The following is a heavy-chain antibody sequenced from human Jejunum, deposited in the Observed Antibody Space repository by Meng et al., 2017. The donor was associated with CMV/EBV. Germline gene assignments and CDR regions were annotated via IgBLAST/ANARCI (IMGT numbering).Heavy chain of an antibody. V-gene: IGHV3-21*01. Sequence: SGFTFSIFSINWVRQAPGKGLEWVASISPTGDYISYADSVKGRFTISRDNAKNSAYLQMNSLRFEDTAMYYCATDRMDTSARRGFFDYWGQGALVTVSS. J-gene: IGHJ4*02. CDR3: ATDRMDTSARRGFFDY. D-gene: IGHD5-18*01. CDR1: GFTFSIFS. CDR2: ISPTGDYI.